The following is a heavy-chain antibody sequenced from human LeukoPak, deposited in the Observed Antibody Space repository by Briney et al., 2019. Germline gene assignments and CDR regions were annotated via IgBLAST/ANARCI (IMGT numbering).Heavy chain of an antibody. CDR1: GFTFSSYA. CDR3: AKDSSGVWFGEGGFDY. D-gene: IGHD3-10*01. Sequence: GGSLRLSCAASGFTFSSYAMSWVRQAPGKGLEWVSAISGSGGSTYYADSVKGRFTISRDNSKNTLYLQMNSLRAEDTAVYYCAKDSSGVWFGEGGFDYWGQGTLVTVSS. CDR2: ISGSGGST. V-gene: IGHV3-23*01. J-gene: IGHJ4*02.